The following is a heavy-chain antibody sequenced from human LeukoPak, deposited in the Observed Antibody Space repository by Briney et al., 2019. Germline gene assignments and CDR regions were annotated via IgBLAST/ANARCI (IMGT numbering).Heavy chain of an antibody. V-gene: IGHV4-38-2*02. CDR1: GYSISSGYY. D-gene: IGHD6-13*01. CDR2: IYHSGST. CDR3: ASYILTSIAAAGPPLAEYFQH. Sequence: SESLSLTCTVSGYSISSGYYWGWIRQPPGKGREWIGSIYHSGSTYSNPSLKSRVTISVDTSKNQFSLKLSSVTAADTAVYYCASYILTSIAAAGPPLAEYFQHWGQGTLVTVSS. J-gene: IGHJ1*01.